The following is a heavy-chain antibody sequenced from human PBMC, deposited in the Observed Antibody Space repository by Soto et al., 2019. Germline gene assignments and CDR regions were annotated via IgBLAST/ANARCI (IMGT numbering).Heavy chain of an antibody. D-gene: IGHD3-10*01. J-gene: IGHJ4*02. CDR3: AKGEVEEIVVVRGVIIEY. CDR1: GFTFSSYA. CDR2: ISGSGGST. Sequence: GGSLRLSCAASGFTFSSYAMSWVRQAPGKGLEWVSAISGSGGSTYYADSVKGRFTISRDNSKNTLYLQMNSLRAEDTAVYYCAKGEVEEIVVVRGVIIEYWGQGTLVTVSS. V-gene: IGHV3-23*01.